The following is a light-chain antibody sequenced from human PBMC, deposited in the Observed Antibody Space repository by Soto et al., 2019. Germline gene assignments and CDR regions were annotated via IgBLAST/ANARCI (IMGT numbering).Light chain of an antibody. J-gene: IGLJ3*02. CDR1: SGLSTYA. Sequence: QLVLTQSPSASASLGASVKLTCTLSSGLSTYAIAWHQQQPEKGPRFLMKLNNDGSHTKGDGIPDRFSGSSSGAERYLTISSLQSDDEADYYCQTWGTGIQWVFGGGTKLTVL. V-gene: IGLV4-69*01. CDR2: LNNDGSH. CDR3: QTWGTGIQWV.